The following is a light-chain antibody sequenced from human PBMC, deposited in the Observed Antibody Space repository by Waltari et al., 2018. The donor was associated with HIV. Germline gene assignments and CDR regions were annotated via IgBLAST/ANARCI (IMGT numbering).Light chain of an antibody. CDR2: GAF. V-gene: IGKV3-20*01. CDR1: QTIGANK. Sequence: IVLAQSPATLSLSPGERATISCRASQTIGANKLDWYQQKPGQAPRLVIFGAFSRATAIPYRFSGSGSGTDFTLTCSRLEPEDVAVYYCQQYDSPPRTFGQGTKVEIK. J-gene: IGKJ1*01. CDR3: QQYDSPPRT.